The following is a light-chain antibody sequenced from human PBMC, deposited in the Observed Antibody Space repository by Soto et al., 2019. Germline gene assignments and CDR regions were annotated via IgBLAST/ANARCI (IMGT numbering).Light chain of an antibody. Sequence: QSALTQPPSASGSPGQSVTISCTGTSSDVGGYNFVSWYQQHPGKAPKLMIYEVSERPSGVPDRFSGSNSGNTASLSVSGLEAEDEAYYYCSSYAGSNVVVFGGGTKLTVL. J-gene: IGLJ2*01. CDR3: SSYAGSNVVV. V-gene: IGLV2-8*01. CDR2: EVS. CDR1: SSDVGGYNF.